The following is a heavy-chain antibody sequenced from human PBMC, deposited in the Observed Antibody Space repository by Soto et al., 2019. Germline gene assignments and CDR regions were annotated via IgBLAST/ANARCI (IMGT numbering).Heavy chain of an antibody. CDR2: IIAIFSTA. CDR3: AGHISGAPGYYYGMDV. D-gene: IGHD3-22*01. CDR1: GGTFSSYA. J-gene: IGHJ6*02. Sequence: QVQLVQSGAEVKKPGSSVKVSCKASGGTFSSYAISWVRQAPGQGLEWMGGIIAIFSTADYAQKFQGRVTITADEATSTAYMELSSLRSEDTAVYYCAGHISGAPGYYYGMDVWGQGTTVTVSS. V-gene: IGHV1-69*12.